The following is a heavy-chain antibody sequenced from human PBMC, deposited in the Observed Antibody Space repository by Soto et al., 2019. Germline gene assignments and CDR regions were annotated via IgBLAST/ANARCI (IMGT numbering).Heavy chain of an antibody. CDR2: IYWDDDK. Sequence: QITLKESGPSLVKPTQTLTLTCTFSGFSLITSGVGVGWIRQPPGKALEWLALIYWDDDKHSSPSLKSRLTISKDTAKNLVVLTLTNMDPVDTATYYCAHKAAGGGYFDFWGQGTLVTVSS. V-gene: IGHV2-5*02. J-gene: IGHJ4*02. CDR3: AHKAAGGGYFDF. CDR1: GFSLITSGVG. D-gene: IGHD6-19*01.